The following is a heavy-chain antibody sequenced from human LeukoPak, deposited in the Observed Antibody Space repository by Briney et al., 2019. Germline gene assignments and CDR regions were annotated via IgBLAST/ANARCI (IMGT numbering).Heavy chain of an antibody. CDR3: ARDHRSMTMVRGGLTWFDP. CDR1: GYTFTSYG. V-gene: IGHV1-18*01. Sequence: GASVKVSCKASGYTFTSYGISWVRQAPGQGLEWMGWISAYNGNTNYAQKLQGRVTMTTDTSTSTAYMELRSLRSDDTAVYYCARDHRSMTMVRGGLTWFDPWGQGTLVTVSS. CDR2: ISAYNGNT. D-gene: IGHD3-10*01. J-gene: IGHJ5*02.